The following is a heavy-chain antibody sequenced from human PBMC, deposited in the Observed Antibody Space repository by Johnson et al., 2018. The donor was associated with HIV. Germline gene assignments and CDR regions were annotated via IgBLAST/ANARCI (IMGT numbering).Heavy chain of an antibody. J-gene: IGHJ3*02. CDR3: AKVHIAARWSDAFDI. CDR1: GFTFRSYG. D-gene: IGHD6-6*01. Sequence: QVQLVESGGGVVQPGRSLRLSCVASGFTFRSYGMHWVRQAPGKGLEWVAFVSYDGTNEFYADSVKGRFTVSIDSSKNTLFLQMNSLRAEDTAVYFCAKVHIAARWSDAFDIWGQGTMVTVSS. CDR2: VSYDGTNE. V-gene: IGHV3-30*18.